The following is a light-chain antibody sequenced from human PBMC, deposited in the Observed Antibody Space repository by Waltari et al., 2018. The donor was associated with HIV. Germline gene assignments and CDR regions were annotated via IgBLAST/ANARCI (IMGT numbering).Light chain of an antibody. CDR1: QSVLYSSNNKNY. V-gene: IGKV4-1*01. CDR3: QQHSSTPYT. J-gene: IGKJ2*01. Sequence: DIVMTQSTDSLAVSLGERATINCKSSQSVLYSSNNKNYLAWYQQKPGQPPKLLIYWASTLESGVPDRFSGSGSGTDFTLTISSLQAEDVAVYYCQQHSSTPYTFGQGTKLEIK. CDR2: WAS.